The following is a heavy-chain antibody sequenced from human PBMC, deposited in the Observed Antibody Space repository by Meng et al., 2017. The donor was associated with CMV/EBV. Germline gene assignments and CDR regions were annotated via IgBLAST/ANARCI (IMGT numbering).Heavy chain of an antibody. CDR3: ANNPQGSYDFWTGDYFDY. J-gene: IGHJ4*02. CDR1: GGSFSGYY. CDR2: INHSGST. D-gene: IGHD3-3*01. V-gene: IGHV4-34*01. Sequence: GSLRLSCAVYGGSFSGYYWSWIRQPPGKGLEWIGEINHSGSTNYNPSLKSRVTISVDTSKNQFSLKLSSVTAADTAVYYCANNPQGSYDFWTGDYFDYWGQGTLVTVSS.